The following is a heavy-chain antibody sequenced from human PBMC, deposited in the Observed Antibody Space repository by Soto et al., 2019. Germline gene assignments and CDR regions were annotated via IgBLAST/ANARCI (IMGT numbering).Heavy chain of an antibody. V-gene: IGHV3-33*01. Sequence: QVQLVESGGGVVQPGRSLRLSCAASGSIFRGYGMHWVRQAPGKGLEWVAVIRYDGSNINYADSVMGRFTISRDNSKNTLYLEMNSLRVEDTAVYYCARDGVGGTTCRGYFDYWGQGPLVTVSS. CDR2: IRYDGSNI. D-gene: IGHD2-15*01. J-gene: IGHJ4*02. CDR3: ARDGVGGTTCRGYFDY. CDR1: GSIFRGYG.